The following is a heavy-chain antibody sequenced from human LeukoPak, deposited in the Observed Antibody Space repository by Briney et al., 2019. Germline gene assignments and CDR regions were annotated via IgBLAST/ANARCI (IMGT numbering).Heavy chain of an antibody. CDR1: GFTFNSYA. D-gene: IGHD6-19*01. CDR3: VKDSAGIAVAPEGY. CDR2: FSSKEVST. Sequence: GGPLRLPCSVSGFTFNSYAIHGVPQSPGKAREYLSAFSSKEVSTYYAHSVKAIFTLPRDNPKNTLYPKMSRRSPWDTAVYYCVKDSAGIAVAPEGYWGQGTLVTVSS. J-gene: IGHJ4*02. V-gene: IGHV3-64D*06.